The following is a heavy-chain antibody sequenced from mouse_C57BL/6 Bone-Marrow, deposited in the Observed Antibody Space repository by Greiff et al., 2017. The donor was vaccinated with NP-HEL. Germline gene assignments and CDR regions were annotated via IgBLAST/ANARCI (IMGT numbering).Heavy chain of an antibody. CDR3: ARKSSGY. CDR2: INPSSGYT. Sequence: VHLVESGAELARPGASVKMSCKASGYTFTSYTMHWVKQRPGQGLEWIGYINPSSGYTKYNQKFKDKATLTADKSSSTAYMQLSSLTSEDSAVYYCARKSSGYWGQGTTLTVSS. J-gene: IGHJ2*01. CDR1: GYTFTSYT. V-gene: IGHV1-4*01. D-gene: IGHD1-1*01.